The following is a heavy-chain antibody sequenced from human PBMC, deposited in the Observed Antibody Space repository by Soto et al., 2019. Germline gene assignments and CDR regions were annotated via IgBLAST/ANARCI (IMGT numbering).Heavy chain of an antibody. CDR2: ISWNSGSI. J-gene: IGHJ4*02. CDR1: GFTFDDYV. CDR3: AKVSGPRQYYFDY. Sequence: GGSLRLSCAASGFTFDDYVMDWVRQAPGKGLEWVSGISWNSGSIGYADSVKGRFTISRDNAKNSLYLQMNSLRAEDTALYYCAKVSGPRQYYFDYWGQGTLVTVSS. D-gene: IGHD3-10*01. V-gene: IGHV3-9*01.